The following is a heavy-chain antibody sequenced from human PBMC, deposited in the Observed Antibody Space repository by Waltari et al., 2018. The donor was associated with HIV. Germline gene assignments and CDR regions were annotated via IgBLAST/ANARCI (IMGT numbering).Heavy chain of an antibody. J-gene: IGHJ4*02. Sequence: QVQLLQSGAEVKKPGASVKVSCKASGYTFTDSYMHWVRQAPGQGPEWMGWINPNRGDTNDAQKFQGRVTMTMDTSITTAYMELSRLRSDDTAVYFCARDYDSNGMYYFDYWGQGTLVTVSS. CDR1: GYTFTDSY. CDR3: ARDYDSNGMYYFDY. V-gene: IGHV1-2*02. CDR2: INPNRGDT. D-gene: IGHD3-22*01.